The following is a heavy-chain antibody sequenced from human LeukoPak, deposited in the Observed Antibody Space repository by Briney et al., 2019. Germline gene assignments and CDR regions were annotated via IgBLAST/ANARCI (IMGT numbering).Heavy chain of an antibody. J-gene: IGHJ4*02. CDR3: ARASWVSSNDAVR. CDR2: IRGNGDT. CDR1: GLSFSSFA. Sequence: PGGSLRLSCAASGLSFSSFAMSWVRQGPARGLEWVSSIRGNGDTFYADSVKGRFTLSSDSSTNTVYFQLNNLRVEDTAIYYCARASWVSSNDAVRWGQGTLVTVSS. D-gene: IGHD1-1*01. V-gene: IGHV3-23*01.